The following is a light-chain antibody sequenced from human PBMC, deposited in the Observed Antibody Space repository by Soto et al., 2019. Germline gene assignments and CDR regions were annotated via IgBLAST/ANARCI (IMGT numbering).Light chain of an antibody. Sequence: AIEMTQSPASLSVSVGDRVTITCRASEGIRHDLGWYQQKPLKAPELLIYAASILQSGVPSRFSASGSGTDFTLTITSLQPEDFAIYYWLQYHSYPRTFGGGTKVEIK. J-gene: IGKJ4*01. CDR1: EGIRHD. CDR2: AAS. V-gene: IGKV1-6*01. CDR3: LQYHSYPRT.